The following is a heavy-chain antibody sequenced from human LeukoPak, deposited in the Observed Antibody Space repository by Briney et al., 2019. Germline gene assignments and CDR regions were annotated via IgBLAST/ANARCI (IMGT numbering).Heavy chain of an antibody. D-gene: IGHD6-19*01. V-gene: IGHV3-64*02. Sequence: GGSLRLSCAASGFRFGKYAMHWVRQAPGKEMDYISAISRSGGGTYYADSVKGRFTISRDNSKNTLYLQLDSLKTEGMAVYFCARSAVADVYYYYYGMDVWGQGTAVIVSS. CDR3: ARSAVADVYYYYYGMDV. J-gene: IGHJ6*02. CDR2: ISRSGGGT. CDR1: GFRFGKYA.